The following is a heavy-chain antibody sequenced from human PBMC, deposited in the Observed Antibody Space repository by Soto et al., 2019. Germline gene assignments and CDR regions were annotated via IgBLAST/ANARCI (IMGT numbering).Heavy chain of an antibody. D-gene: IGHD6-6*01. V-gene: IGHV4-34*01. CDR3: ARVLAARASRDFDY. CDR1: GGSLSTDY. J-gene: IGHJ4*02. Sequence: QVQLQQWVAGLLKPSDTLSLTCAVYGGSLSTDYWSWIRHPPGKGLEWIGEINPSGGTNYNPSLKSRVTISVATSKNQFSLKLSSVTAADTAVYYCARVLAARASRDFDYWGQGTLVTVSS. CDR2: INPSGGT.